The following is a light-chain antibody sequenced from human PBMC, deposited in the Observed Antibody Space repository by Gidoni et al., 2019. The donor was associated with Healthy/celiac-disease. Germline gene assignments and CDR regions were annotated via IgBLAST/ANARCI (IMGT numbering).Light chain of an antibody. J-gene: IGKJ3*01. Sequence: DIQMTQSPSSLSASVGDRVTITCRASQSISSYFTWYQQKPGKAPKLLIYSASSLQSGVPSSFSGSGSGTDFTLTISSLQPEDVATYYCLQSYSTPLFTFGPGTKVDIK. CDR3: LQSYSTPLFT. CDR2: SAS. V-gene: IGKV1-39*01. CDR1: QSISSY.